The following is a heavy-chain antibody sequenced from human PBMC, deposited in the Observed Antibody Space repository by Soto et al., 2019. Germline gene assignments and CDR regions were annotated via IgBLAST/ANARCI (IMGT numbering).Heavy chain of an antibody. J-gene: IGHJ4*02. CDR3: ARGGRTTAVLLFDS. Sequence: ASVNVSCKASGYTFTSYGINWVRRAPGDGLEWMGWISAYNGNTNYAQKFKRRVAMTTDTSTSTAYMELRSLRSDDTAVFSCARGGRTTAVLLFDSWGRATLV. CDR1: GYTFTSYG. D-gene: IGHD1-26*01. V-gene: IGHV1-18*01. CDR2: ISAYNGNT.